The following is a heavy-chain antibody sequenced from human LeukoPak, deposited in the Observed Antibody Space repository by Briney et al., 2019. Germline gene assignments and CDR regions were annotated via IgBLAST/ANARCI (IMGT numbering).Heavy chain of an antibody. V-gene: IGHV3-30*18. CDR3: AKVVYYGSGSLGGFDY. D-gene: IGHD3-10*01. Sequence: GRSLRLSCAASGFTFSSYGMHWVRQAPGKGLEWVAVISYDGSNKYYADSVKGRFTISRDNSKNTLYPQMNSLRAEDTAVYYCAKVVYYGSGSLGGFDYWGQGTLVTVFS. CDR1: GFTFSSYG. CDR2: ISYDGSNK. J-gene: IGHJ4*02.